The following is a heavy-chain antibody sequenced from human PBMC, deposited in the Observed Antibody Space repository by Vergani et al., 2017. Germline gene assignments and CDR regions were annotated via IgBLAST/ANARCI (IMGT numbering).Heavy chain of an antibody. CDR1: GGSMSGYY. CDR2: MYHSGST. Sequence: QVRLQESGPGLVKPSETLSLTCSVSGGSMSGYYWSWIRQPPGKVLEWIGYMYHSGSTNYNPSLETRVTISGDTSKNQFSLKLNSVTAADTAVYYCARVGGYDEGDAFRIGYFDSWGPGILVTVSS. D-gene: IGHD3-22*01. V-gene: IGHV4-59*01. J-gene: IGHJ4*02. CDR3: ARVGGYDEGDAFRIGYFDS.